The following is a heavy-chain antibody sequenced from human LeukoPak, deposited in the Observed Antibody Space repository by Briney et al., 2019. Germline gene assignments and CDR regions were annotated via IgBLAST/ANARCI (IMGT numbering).Heavy chain of an antibody. CDR2: ISSSSSTI. D-gene: IGHD6-19*01. J-gene: IGHJ3*02. CDR3: AGYSSGQSPEGAPYAFDI. CDR1: GFTFSSYS. V-gene: IGHV3-48*01. Sequence: GGSLRLSCAASGFTFSSYSMNWVRQAPGKGLEWVSYISSSSSTIYYADSVKGRFTISRENAKNSLYLQMNSLRAGDTAVYYCAGYSSGQSPEGAPYAFDIWGQGTMVTVSS.